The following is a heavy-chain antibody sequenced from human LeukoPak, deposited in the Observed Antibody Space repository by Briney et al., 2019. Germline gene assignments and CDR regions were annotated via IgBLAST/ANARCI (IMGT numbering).Heavy chain of an antibody. CDR1: GFTFSSYS. J-gene: IGHJ4*02. CDR3: ARAQGNLMAFDY. V-gene: IGHV3-21*01. CDR2: ISSSSSYI. D-gene: IGHD2-8*01. Sequence: GGSLRLSCAASGFTFSSYSMNWVRQAPGKGLEWVSSISSSSSYIYYADSVKGRFTISRDNAKNSLYLQMNSLRAEDTAVYYCARAQGNLMAFDYRGQGTLVTVSS.